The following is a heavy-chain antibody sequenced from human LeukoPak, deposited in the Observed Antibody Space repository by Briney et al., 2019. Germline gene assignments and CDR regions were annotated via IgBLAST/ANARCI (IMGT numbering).Heavy chain of an antibody. D-gene: IGHD3-10*01. V-gene: IGHV4-59*01. CDR2: IYYSGST. Sequence: SETLSLTCTVSGGSISSYYWSWIRQPPGKGLEWIGYIYYSGSTNYNPSLKSRITISVDTSKNQFSLKLSSATAADTAVYYFARGHGVTNDAFDIWGQGTMVTVSS. CDR3: ARGHGVTNDAFDI. J-gene: IGHJ3*02. CDR1: GGSISSYY.